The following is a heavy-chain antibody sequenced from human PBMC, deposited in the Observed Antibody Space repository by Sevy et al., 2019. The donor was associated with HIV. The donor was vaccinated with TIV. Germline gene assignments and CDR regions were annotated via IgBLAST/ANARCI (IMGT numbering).Heavy chain of an antibody. CDR2: ISPEGSRI. Sequence: GGSLRLSCAASGFGFSGTWMNWVRQAPGKGLEWVAIISPEGSRIVYADSVKGRLIISRDNANSSVSLQMNSLRVEDMGVYYCAKDRGWKTFDYWGQGALVTFSS. D-gene: IGHD3-10*01. J-gene: IGHJ4*02. CDR1: GFGFSGTW. V-gene: IGHV3-7*04. CDR3: AKDRGWKTFDY.